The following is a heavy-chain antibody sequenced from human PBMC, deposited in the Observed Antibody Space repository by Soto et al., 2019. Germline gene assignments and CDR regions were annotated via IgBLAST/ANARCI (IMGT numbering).Heavy chain of an antibody. Sequence: ETLSLTCTVSGGSIISSNFYWGWIRQPPGKGLEWIGSVEYGGSTYDNPSLKSRVTLSADTSKNQFSLKLTSVTAADTAIYYCARHVRGAVTMNWFDPWGHGTLVTVSS. D-gene: IGHD3-10*02. J-gene: IGHJ5*02. V-gene: IGHV4-39*01. CDR3: ARHVRGAVTMNWFDP. CDR2: VEYGGST. CDR1: GGSIISSNFY.